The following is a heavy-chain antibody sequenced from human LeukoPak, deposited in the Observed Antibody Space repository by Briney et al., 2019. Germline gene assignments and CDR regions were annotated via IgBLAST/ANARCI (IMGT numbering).Heavy chain of an antibody. D-gene: IGHD1-26*01. Sequence: GGSLRLSCAASGFTLGAFAMHWVRQSPGKGLEWVSLIDKDGRSTYYADSVKGRITISRDNSKNSLYLQMNSLRTEDTALYYCATWAFYYSLDVWGQGTTVNVSS. CDR2: IDKDGRST. V-gene: IGHV3-43*02. J-gene: IGHJ6*02. CDR3: ATWAFYYSLDV. CDR1: GFTLGAFA.